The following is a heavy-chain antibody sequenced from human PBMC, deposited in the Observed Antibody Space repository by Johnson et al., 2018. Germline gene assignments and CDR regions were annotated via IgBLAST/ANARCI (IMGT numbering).Heavy chain of an antibody. CDR1: GGTFSSYA. V-gene: IGHV1-69*12. J-gene: IGHJ1*01. Sequence: QVQLVQSGAEVKKPGSSGKVSCKASGGTFSSYAISWVRQAPGHGLEWMGGIIPIFGTANYAQKFQGRVTITADESTSTAYMELSSLRSEDTAVYYCAGTYYYDSSGYPAYFQHWGQGTLVTVSS. CDR3: AGTYYYDSSGYPAYFQH. D-gene: IGHD3-22*01. CDR2: IIPIFGTA.